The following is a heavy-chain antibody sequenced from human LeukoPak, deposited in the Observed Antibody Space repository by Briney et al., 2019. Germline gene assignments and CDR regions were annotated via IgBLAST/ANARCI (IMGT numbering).Heavy chain of an antibody. CDR1: GYSISSGYY. CDR2: VYYNGNT. CDR3: ARDPRPNSNNWFDT. D-gene: IGHD5-18*01. J-gene: IGHJ5*02. V-gene: IGHV4-61*01. Sequence: TSETLSLTCAVSGYSISSGYYWGWIRQPPGKGPEWIGHVYYNGNTMYNPSLKDRLIISLHTSENRFSLKLTSLSAADTAVYYCARDPRPNSNNWFDTWGQGILVTVSS.